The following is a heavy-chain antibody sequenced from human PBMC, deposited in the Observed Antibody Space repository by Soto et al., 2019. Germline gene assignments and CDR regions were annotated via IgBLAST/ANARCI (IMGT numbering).Heavy chain of an antibody. CDR1: GGSFSGYY. CDR2: INHSGST. Sequence: PSETLSLTCAVYGGSFSGYYWSWIRQPPGKGLEWIGEINHSGSTNYNPSLKSRVTIPVDTSKNQFSLKLSSVTAADTAVYYCARGGGDIVVVPAQRPFDYWGQGTLVTVSS. D-gene: IGHD2-2*01. V-gene: IGHV4-34*01. J-gene: IGHJ4*02. CDR3: ARGGGDIVVVPAQRPFDY.